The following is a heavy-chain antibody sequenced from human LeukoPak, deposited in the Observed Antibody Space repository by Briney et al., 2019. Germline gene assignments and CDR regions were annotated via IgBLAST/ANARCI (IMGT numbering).Heavy chain of an antibody. J-gene: IGHJ6*03. CDR2: ISSSSSAI. CDR3: ARDSSEMSYNYYYYYMDV. V-gene: IGHV3-48*01. Sequence: GGSLRLSCAASGFTFSNYTMNWVRQAPGKGLEWVSYISSSSSAIFYADSVKGRFTISRDNTKNSLYLQMNSLRAEDTAVYYCARDSSEMSYNYYYYYMDVWGKGTTVTVSS. D-gene: IGHD2-2*01. CDR1: GFTFSNYT.